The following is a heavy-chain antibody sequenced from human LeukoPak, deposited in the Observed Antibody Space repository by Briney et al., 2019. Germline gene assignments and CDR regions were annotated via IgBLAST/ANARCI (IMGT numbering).Heavy chain of an antibody. D-gene: IGHD3-10*01. CDR1: GGSISGYY. J-gene: IGHJ6*02. CDR3: ASRSGRNYYGMDV. Sequence: SETLSLTCTVSGGSISGYYWNWIRQAPGKGLEWIGYAYYSGSTNYNPSLKSRVTISVDTSKEQFSLNLSSETAADTAVYYCASRSGRNYYGMDVWGQGTTVTVSS. V-gene: IGHV4-59*01. CDR2: AYYSGST.